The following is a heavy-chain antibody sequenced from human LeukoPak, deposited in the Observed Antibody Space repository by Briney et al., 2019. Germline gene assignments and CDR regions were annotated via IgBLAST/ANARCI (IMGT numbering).Heavy chain of an antibody. CDR1: GYTFTGYY. CDR2: INPNSGGT. J-gene: IGHJ5*02. V-gene: IGHV1-2*02. Sequence: GASVKVSCKASGYTFTGYYMHWVRQAPGQGLEWMGWINPNSGGTNYAQKFQGRVTMTRDTSISTAYMELSRLRSDDTAVYYCARDPSELIGYSYPNNWFDPWGQGTLVTVSS. CDR3: ARDPSELIGYSYPNNWFDP. D-gene: IGHD5-18*01.